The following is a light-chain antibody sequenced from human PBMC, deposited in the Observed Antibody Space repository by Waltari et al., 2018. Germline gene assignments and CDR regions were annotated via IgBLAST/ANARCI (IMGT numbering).Light chain of an antibody. J-gene: IGKJ2*01. CDR2: EAS. V-gene: IGKV1-33*01. Sequence: DIQMTQSPSSLSASVGDRVTITCQASQDISSFLNWYQQKPGKAPNLLIYEASNLATGVPSRFSGIRSGTAFTLTVSSLRPEDIATYYCLQYSSLPPYTFGQGTKLEI. CDR1: QDISSF. CDR3: LQYSSLPPYT.